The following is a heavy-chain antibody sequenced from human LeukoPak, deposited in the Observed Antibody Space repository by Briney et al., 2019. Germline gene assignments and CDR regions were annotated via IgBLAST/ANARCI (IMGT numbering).Heavy chain of an antibody. J-gene: IGHJ3*02. V-gene: IGHV3-20*04. CDR1: GFTFSTYG. CDR2: INWNGGST. D-gene: IGHD5-12*01. Sequence: PGGSLRLSCAASGFTFSTYGMSWVRQAPGKGLEWVSGINWNGGSTGYADSVKGRFTISRDNAKNTLYLQMNSLRAEDTAVYYCAKVRSRGFDAFDIWGQGTMVTV. CDR3: AKVRSRGFDAFDI.